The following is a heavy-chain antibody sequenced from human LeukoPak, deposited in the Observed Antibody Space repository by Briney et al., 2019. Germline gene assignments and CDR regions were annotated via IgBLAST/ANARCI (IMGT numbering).Heavy chain of an antibody. V-gene: IGHV1-18*01. J-gene: IGHJ4*02. CDR1: GYTFTIYG. D-gene: IGHD5-24*01. Sequence: GASVKVSCKASGYTFTIYGISWVRQAPGQGLEWMGWISAYNGNTNYAQKLQGRVTMTTDTSTSTAYMELRSLRSDDTAVYYCARVGPVSTMATIFWAQDYWGQGTLVTVSS. CDR3: ARVGPVSTMATIFWAQDY. CDR2: ISAYNGNT.